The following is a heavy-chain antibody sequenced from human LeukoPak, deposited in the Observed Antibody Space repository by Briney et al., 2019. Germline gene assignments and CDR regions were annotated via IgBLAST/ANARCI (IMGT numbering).Heavy chain of an antibody. V-gene: IGHV4-38-2*02. Sequence: SETLSLTCTVSGYSISSGYYCCWIQQPPGKGLEWMGIIYHSGSTYYTPPLKSRVTISVDTSKNQFALKLSSVTAADTAVYYCARDGDTTIDYWGQGTLVIVAS. J-gene: IGHJ4*02. CDR2: IYHSGST. CDR3: ARDGDTTIDY. D-gene: IGHD3-10*01. CDR1: GYSISSGYY.